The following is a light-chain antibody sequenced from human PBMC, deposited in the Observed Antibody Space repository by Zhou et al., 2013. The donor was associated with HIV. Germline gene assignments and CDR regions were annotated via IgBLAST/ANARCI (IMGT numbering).Light chain of an antibody. CDR1: QSIDTY. V-gene: IGKV1-39*01. CDR3: QQSYSVPPT. J-gene: IGKJ2*01. CDR2: ATS. Sequence: DIQMTQSPSSLSASVGDRVTIACRASQSIDTYLNWYQQKPGRAPKLLIYATSTLQSGVPSRFSGSGSGADFTLTINGLQPEDFATYYCQQSYSVPPTFGQGTKLEI.